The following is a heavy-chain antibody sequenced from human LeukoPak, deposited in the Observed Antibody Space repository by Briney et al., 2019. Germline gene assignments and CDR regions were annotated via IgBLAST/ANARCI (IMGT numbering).Heavy chain of an antibody. CDR2: INHSGST. Sequence: SETLSLTCAVYGGSFSGYYWSWIRQPPGKGLEWIGEINHSGSTNYNPSLKSRVTISVDTSKNQFSLKLSSVTAADTAVYYCASGGIVVVPAAIRNSFDPWGQGTLVTVSS. V-gene: IGHV4-34*01. CDR3: ASGGIVVVPAAIRNSFDP. D-gene: IGHD2-2*01. J-gene: IGHJ5*02. CDR1: GGSFSGYY.